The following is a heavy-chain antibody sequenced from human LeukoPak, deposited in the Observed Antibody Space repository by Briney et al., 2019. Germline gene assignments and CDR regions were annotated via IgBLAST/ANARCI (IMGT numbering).Heavy chain of an antibody. J-gene: IGHJ4*02. CDR3: ARRPSLHYDFWSGPFDY. Sequence: SETLSLTCTVSGGSINSYYWSWIRQPPGKGLEWIGYIYYSGSTNYNPSLQSRVTISVDTSKNQFSLKLSSVIAADTAVYSCARRPSLHYDFWSGPFDYWGQGTMVTVSS. D-gene: IGHD3-3*01. CDR1: GGSINSYY. V-gene: IGHV4-59*08. CDR2: IYYSGST.